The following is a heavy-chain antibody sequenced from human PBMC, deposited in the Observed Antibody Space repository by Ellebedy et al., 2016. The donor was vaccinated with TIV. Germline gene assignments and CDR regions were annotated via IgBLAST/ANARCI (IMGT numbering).Heavy chain of an antibody. Sequence: PGGSLRLSCVDSGLTFSSYWMSWVRQAPGRGLEWLANIKQDGSDKNYVDSVKGRFTISRDKAKKSLYLQMDSLRAEDTAGYYCARGSGYCSSTSCSGGSDWGQGTPVTVSS. CDR3: ARGSGYCSSTSCSGGSD. V-gene: IGHV3-7*03. CDR2: IKQDGSDK. J-gene: IGHJ4*02. D-gene: IGHD2-2*01. CDR1: GLTFSSYW.